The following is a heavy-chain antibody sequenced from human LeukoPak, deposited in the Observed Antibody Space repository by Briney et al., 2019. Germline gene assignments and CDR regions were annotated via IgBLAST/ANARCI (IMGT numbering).Heavy chain of an antibody. V-gene: IGHV4-59*01. Sequence: ETLSLTCTVSGGSISSYYWSWIRQPPGKGLEWIGYIYYSGSTNYNPSLTSRVTISVDTSKNQFSLKLSSVTAADTAVYYCAPFLRGYFDYWGQGTLVTVSS. CDR3: APFLRGYFDY. D-gene: IGHD2/OR15-2a*01. J-gene: IGHJ4*02. CDR2: IYYSGST. CDR1: GGSISSYY.